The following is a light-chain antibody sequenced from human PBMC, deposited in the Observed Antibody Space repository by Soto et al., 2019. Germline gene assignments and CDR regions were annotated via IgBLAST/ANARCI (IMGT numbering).Light chain of an antibody. Sequence: QSVLTQPASVSGSPGQSITISCTGTSSDVGGYNYVSWYQQHPGKAPKLMIYEASNRPSGVSNRFSGSKSGNTASLTISGLQAEDGADYYCSSYTSSSTRVFGTGTKVTVL. J-gene: IGLJ1*01. CDR2: EAS. CDR3: SSYTSSSTRV. V-gene: IGLV2-14*01. CDR1: SSDVGGYNY.